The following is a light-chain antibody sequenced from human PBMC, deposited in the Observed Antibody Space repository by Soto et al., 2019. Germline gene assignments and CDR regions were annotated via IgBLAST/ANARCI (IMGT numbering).Light chain of an antibody. V-gene: IGKV1-27*01. CDR1: QGISNY. CDR3: QKYNSALT. CDR2: AAS. J-gene: IGKJ4*01. Sequence: DIQMTQSPSSLSASVGDRVTITCRASQGISNYLAWYQQKPGKVPKLLIYAASTLQSGVPSRFSGSASGTDFTLTISSLQPEDVATYYCQKYNSALTFGGGTKVEIK.